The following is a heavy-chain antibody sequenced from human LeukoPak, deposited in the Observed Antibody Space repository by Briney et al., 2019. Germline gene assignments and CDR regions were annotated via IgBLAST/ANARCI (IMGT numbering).Heavy chain of an antibody. Sequence: SVKVSCKASGGTFSSYAISWVRQAPGQGLEWMGGIIPIFGTANYAQKFQGRVTITADESASTAYMELSSLRSEDTAVYYCARGVAAAGTVGLDAFDIWGQGTMVTVSS. J-gene: IGHJ3*02. D-gene: IGHD6-13*01. CDR3: ARGVAAAGTVGLDAFDI. CDR1: GGTFSSYA. V-gene: IGHV1-69*13. CDR2: IIPIFGTA.